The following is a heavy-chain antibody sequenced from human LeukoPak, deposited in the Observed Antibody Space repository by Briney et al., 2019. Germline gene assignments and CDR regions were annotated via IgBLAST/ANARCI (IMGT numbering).Heavy chain of an antibody. CDR1: VGSITSYY. CDR2: INYSGST. Sequence: PPESLSLTRTVSVGSITSYYWSSIRQRPRKRLGWIGYINYSGSTNYNPSLKSRVTISVDTSKNQFSLKLSSVTAADTAVYYCARGARGKLELRVWGQGTLVTVSS. CDR3: ARGARGKLELRV. V-gene: IGHV4-59*01. D-gene: IGHD1-7*01. J-gene: IGHJ4*02.